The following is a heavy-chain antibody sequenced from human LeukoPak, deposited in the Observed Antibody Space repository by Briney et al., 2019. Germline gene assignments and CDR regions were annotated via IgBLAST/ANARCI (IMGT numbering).Heavy chain of an antibody. Sequence: ASVKVSCKASGFTVTSYDINWVRQASGQGLEWMGWMNPNNGNTGYAQKFQGRVTMTEDTSTDTAYMELSSLRSEDTAVYYCATGARFLEWLLYDYWGQGTLVTVSS. V-gene: IGHV1-8*01. CDR2: MNPNNGNT. CDR3: ATGARFLEWLLYDY. CDR1: GFTVTSYD. D-gene: IGHD3-3*01. J-gene: IGHJ4*02.